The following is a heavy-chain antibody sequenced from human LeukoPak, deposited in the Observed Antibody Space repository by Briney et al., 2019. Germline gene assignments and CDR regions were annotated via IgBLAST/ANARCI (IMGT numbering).Heavy chain of an antibody. CDR2: IYYSGST. V-gene: IGHV4-39*01. CDR1: GGSVSSSNHY. D-gene: IGHD3-22*01. J-gene: IGHJ3*02. Sequence: SETLSLTCTVSGGSVSSSNHYRGWIRQPPGKGLEWIGSIYYSGSTYYNPSLKSRVTISVDTSKNQFSLKLSSVTAADTAVYYCARYSMIVVVTVGAFDIWGQGTMVTVSS. CDR3: ARYSMIVVVTVGAFDI.